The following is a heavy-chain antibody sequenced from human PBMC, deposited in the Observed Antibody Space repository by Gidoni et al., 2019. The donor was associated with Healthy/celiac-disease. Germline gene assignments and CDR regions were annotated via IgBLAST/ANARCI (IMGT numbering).Heavy chain of an antibody. CDR3: ARAVTGYCSGGSCP. J-gene: IGHJ5*02. D-gene: IGHD2-15*01. CDR2: INHSGST. CDR1: GGSFSGYY. V-gene: IGHV4-34*01. Sequence: QVQLQQWGAGLLKPSETLSLTCAVYGGSFSGYYWSWIRQPPGKGLEWIGEINHSGSTNYNPSLKSRVTISVDTSKNQFSLKLSSVTAADTAVYYCARAVTGYCSGGSCPWGQGTLVTVSS.